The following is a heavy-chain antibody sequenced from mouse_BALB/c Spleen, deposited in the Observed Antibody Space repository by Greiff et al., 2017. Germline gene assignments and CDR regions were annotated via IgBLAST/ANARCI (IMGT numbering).Heavy chain of an antibody. D-gene: IGHD2-3*01. CDR3: ARAQGFGYYIAY. J-gene: IGHJ3*01. CDR2: ISSGGST. V-gene: IGHV5-6-5*01. CDR1: GFTFSSYA. Sequence: EVKVVESGGGLVKPGGSLKLSCAASGFTFSSYAMSWVRQTPEKRLEWVASISSGGSTYYPDSVKGRFTISRDNARNLLYLQMSSLRSEDTAMYYCARAQGFGYYIAYWGQGTLVTVSA.